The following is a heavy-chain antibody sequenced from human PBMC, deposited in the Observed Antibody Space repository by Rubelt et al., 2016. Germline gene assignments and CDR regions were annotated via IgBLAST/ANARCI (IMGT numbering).Heavy chain of an antibody. CDR1: GFTFSSYS. CDR2: ISSSSSTI. Sequence: EVQLVESGGGLVQPGGSLRLSCAASGFTFSSYSMNWVRQAPGKGLEWVSYISSSSSTIYYSDSVKGRFTISRDNAKNSLYLQMNSLRGEDTAVYYCARGGDTTDDWGQGTLVTVSS. V-gene: IGHV3-48*04. D-gene: IGHD1-14*01. J-gene: IGHJ4*02. CDR3: ARGGDTTDD.